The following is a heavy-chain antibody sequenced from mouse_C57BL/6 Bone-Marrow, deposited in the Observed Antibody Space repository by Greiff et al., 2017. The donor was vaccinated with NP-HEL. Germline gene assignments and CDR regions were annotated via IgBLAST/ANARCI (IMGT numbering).Heavy chain of an antibody. D-gene: IGHD1-1*01. V-gene: IGHV1-81*01. J-gene: IGHJ4*01. CDR2: IYPRSGNT. Sequence: QVQLQQSGAELARPGASVKLSCKASGYTFTSYGISWVKQRTGQGLEWIGEIYPRSGNTYYNEKFKGKATLTADKSSSTAYMELRSLTSEDSAVYFCAKAGPNDYGSNYYAMDYWGQGTSVTVSS. CDR1: GYTFTSYG. CDR3: AKAGPNDYGSNYYAMDY.